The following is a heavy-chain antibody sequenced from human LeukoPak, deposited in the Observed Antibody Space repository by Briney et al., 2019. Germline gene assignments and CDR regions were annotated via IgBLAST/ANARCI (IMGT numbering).Heavy chain of an antibody. V-gene: IGHV4-30-4*01. Sequence: SETQSLTCTVSGGSISSGDYYWSWIRQPPGKGLEWLGYIYYSGSTYYNPSLKSRVTISVDTSKNQFSLKLSSVTAADTAVYYCARGDSPLDYWGQGTLVTVSS. D-gene: IGHD4-17*01. CDR1: GGSISSGDYY. CDR3: ARGDSPLDY. J-gene: IGHJ4*02. CDR2: IYYSGST.